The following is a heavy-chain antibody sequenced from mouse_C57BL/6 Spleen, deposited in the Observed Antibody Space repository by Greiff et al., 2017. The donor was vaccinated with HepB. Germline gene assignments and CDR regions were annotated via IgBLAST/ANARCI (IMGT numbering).Heavy chain of an antibody. J-gene: IGHJ4*01. D-gene: IGHD1-1*01. CDR2: INPNNGGT. CDR1: GYTFTDYN. CDR3: ARWGDYYGSSPYAMDY. V-gene: IGHV1-22*01. Sequence: EVQVVESGPELVKPGASVKMSCKASGYTFTDYNMHWVKQSHGKSLEWIGYINPNNGGTSYNQKFKGKATLTVNKSSSTAYMELRSLTSEDSAVYYCARWGDYYGSSPYAMDYWGQGTSVTVSS.